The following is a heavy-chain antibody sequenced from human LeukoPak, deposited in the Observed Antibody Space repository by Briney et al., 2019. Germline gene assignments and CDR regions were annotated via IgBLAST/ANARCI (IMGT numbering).Heavy chain of an antibody. CDR2: IYPGDSDT. V-gene: IGHV5-51*01. CDR3: AIGLTGFPPAGDGDF. J-gene: IGHJ4*02. Sequence: GESLKISCKGSGYTFTSYWIAWVRQLPGKGLECLGIIYPGDSDTRYSPSFQGQVTISADKSINTAYLQWSSLKASDTAMYYCAIGLTGFPPAGDGDFWGQGTLVTVSS. CDR1: GYTFTSYW. D-gene: IGHD3-9*01.